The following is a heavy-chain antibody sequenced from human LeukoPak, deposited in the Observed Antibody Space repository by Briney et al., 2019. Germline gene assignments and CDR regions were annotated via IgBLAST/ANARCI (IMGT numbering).Heavy chain of an antibody. D-gene: IGHD6-6*01. CDR1: GYSFTSYY. Sequence: GASVKVSCKASGYSFTSYYMHWVRQAPGQGLEWMGIINPSGGSTTYAQEFQGRVTMTRDTSTSTVYMQLSSLSSEDTAVYCCAREKGAARAFDYWGQGTLVTVSS. CDR3: AREKGAARAFDY. V-gene: IGHV1-46*03. J-gene: IGHJ4*02. CDR2: INPSGGST.